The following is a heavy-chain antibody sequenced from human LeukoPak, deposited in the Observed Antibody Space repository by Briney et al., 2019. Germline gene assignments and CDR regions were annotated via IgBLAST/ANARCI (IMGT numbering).Heavy chain of an antibody. CDR1: GFTFSSYS. D-gene: IGHD3-22*01. V-gene: IGHV3-21*01. CDR2: ISSSSSYI. CDR3: ARDGDSSGYYYFDY. Sequence: GGSLRLSCAASGFTFSSYSMNWVRQAPGKGLEWVSSISSSSSYIYYADSVKGRFTISRDNAKNSLYLQMNSLRAEDTAVYYCARDGDSSGYYYFDYWSQGTLVTVSS. J-gene: IGHJ4*02.